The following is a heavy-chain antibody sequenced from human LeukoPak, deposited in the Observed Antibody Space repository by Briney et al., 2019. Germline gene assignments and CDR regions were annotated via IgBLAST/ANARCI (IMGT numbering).Heavy chain of an antibody. V-gene: IGHV4-39*07. Sequence: SETLSLTCTVSGGSISSSSYYWGWIRQPPGKGLEWIGSIYYSGSTYYNPSLKSRVTISVDTSKNQFSLKLSSVTAADTAVYYCARAREVDTAMVAFDYWGQGTLVTVSS. D-gene: IGHD5-18*01. J-gene: IGHJ4*02. CDR1: GGSISSSSYY. CDR2: IYYSGST. CDR3: ARAREVDTAMVAFDY.